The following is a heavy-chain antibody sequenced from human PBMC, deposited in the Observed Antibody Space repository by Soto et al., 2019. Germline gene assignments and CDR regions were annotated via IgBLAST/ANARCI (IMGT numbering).Heavy chain of an antibody. CDR2: INPATGAA. CDR1: GYPVTAYY. J-gene: IGHJ3*02. D-gene: IGHD3-3*01. V-gene: IGHV1-2*02. CDR3: ARRGGIGVAGYAALDM. Sequence: QLHLVQSGAVVKKPGASVTVSCSASGYPVTAYYMHWVRQAPGRGLEWMGGINPATGAAKYTQTLQRRVTITRDPSTGTVFKKLSGLTSEDTAVFYRARRGGIGVAGYAALDMWRQGTLVTVSS.